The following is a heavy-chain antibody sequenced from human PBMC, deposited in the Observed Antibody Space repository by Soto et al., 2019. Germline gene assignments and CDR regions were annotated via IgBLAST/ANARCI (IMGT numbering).Heavy chain of an antibody. CDR2: VSASGGGT. CDR1: GFTFSSYA. V-gene: IGHV3-23*01. CDR3: AKSSSRAHYYAMDV. J-gene: IGHJ6*02. D-gene: IGHD2-2*01. Sequence: EVQLLESGGGLVQPGGSLRLSCAASGFTFSSYAMNWVRQAPGKGLEWVAGVSASGGGTSYAGSVKGRFTISRDNSKDTLYLQMNSLRAEDTAVYYCAKSSSRAHYYAMDVWGQGTTVTVFS.